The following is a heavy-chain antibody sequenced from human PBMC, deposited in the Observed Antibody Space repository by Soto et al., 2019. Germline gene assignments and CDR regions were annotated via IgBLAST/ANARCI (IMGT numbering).Heavy chain of an antibody. CDR3: ARDRIAVAASFDY. CDR1: GFTFSSYS. Sequence: GGSLRLSCAASGFTFSSYSMNWVRQAPGKGLEWVSSISSSSSYIYYADSVKGRFTISRDNAKNSLYLQMNSLRAEDTAVYYCARDRIAVAASFDYWGQGTLVTVSS. V-gene: IGHV3-21*01. D-gene: IGHD6-19*01. CDR2: ISSSSSYI. J-gene: IGHJ4*02.